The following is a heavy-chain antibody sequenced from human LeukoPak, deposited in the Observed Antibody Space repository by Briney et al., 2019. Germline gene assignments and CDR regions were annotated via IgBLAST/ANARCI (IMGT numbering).Heavy chain of an antibody. CDR2: ISGSGVST. J-gene: IGHJ4*02. CDR3: AKGGWVGYCSSTSCYWGFDY. D-gene: IGHD2-2*01. Sequence: GGSLRLSCAASGFTFSSYAMSWVRQAPGKGLEWVSAISGSGVSTYYADSGKGRFTISRDNSKNTLYLQMNSLRAEDTAIYYCAKGGWVGYCSSTSCYWGFDYWGQGTLVTVSS. CDR1: GFTFSSYA. V-gene: IGHV3-23*01.